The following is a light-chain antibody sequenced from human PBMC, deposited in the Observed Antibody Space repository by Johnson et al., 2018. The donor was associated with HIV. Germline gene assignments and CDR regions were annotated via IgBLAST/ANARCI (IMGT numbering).Light chain of an antibody. CDR1: SSNIGNTY. J-gene: IGLJ1*01. CDR2: ENN. V-gene: IGLV1-51*02. Sequence: QSVLTQPPSVSAAPGQKVTISCSGSSSNIGNTYVSWYQQLPGTAPKLLIHENNKRPSGIPDRVSGHQYGTPATLGNTRLKTRDETDYYCGKWDRSLSAVRVFGTGTTVTVL. CDR3: GKWDRSLSAVRV.